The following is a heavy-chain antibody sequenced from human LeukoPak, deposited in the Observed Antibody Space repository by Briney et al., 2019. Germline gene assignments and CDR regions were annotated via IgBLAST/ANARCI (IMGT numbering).Heavy chain of an antibody. CDR3: ARVFTVTTAANWFDP. V-gene: IGHV1-69*10. J-gene: IGHJ5*02. CDR2: IIPILGIA. Sequence: VASVNVSCKASGGTFSSYAISWVRQAPGQGLEWMGRIIPILGIANYAQKFQGRVTITADKSTSTAYMELSSLRSEDTAVYYCARVFTVTTAANWFDPWGQGTLVTVSS. D-gene: IGHD4-17*01. CDR1: GGTFSSYA.